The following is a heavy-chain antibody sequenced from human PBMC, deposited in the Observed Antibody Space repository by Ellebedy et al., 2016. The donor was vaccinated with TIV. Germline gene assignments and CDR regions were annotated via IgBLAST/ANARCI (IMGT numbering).Heavy chain of an antibody. Sequence: GESLKISCAASGFRFGDYAMNWVRQAPGKGLEWVSSISGSRTYIYYTDSVKGRFTISRDNAKNSLYLQMNSLRAEDTAVYYCARDSIGFGEVYWGQGTLVTVSS. CDR1: GFRFGDYA. D-gene: IGHD3-10*01. CDR3: ARDSIGFGEVY. CDR2: ISGSRTYI. V-gene: IGHV3-21*01. J-gene: IGHJ4*02.